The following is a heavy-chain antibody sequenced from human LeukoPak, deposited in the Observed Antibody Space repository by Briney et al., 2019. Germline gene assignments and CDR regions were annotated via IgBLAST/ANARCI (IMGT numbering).Heavy chain of an antibody. CDR3: AKVGDYYGSGKYSNFDY. CDR2: ISGSGSTT. CDR1: GFTFSSYA. J-gene: IGHJ4*02. D-gene: IGHD3-10*01. V-gene: IGHV3-23*01. Sequence: GGSLRLSCAASGFTFSSYAMTWVRQAPGKGLEWFQAISGSGSTTYYADSVKGRFTISRDNSKNALYLQMSSLRAEDTAVYYCAKVGDYYGSGKYSNFDYWGQGTLVTVSS.